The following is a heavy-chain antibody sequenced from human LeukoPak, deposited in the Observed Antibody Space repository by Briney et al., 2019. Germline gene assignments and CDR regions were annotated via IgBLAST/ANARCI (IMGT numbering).Heavy chain of an antibody. CDR1: GFTFSISS. CDR3: AKGGGPYHLPTDY. J-gene: IGHJ4*02. Sequence: GGSLRLSCAASGFTFSISSMNWVRQAPGKGLEWVSAITSAGDTYYADSVKGRFTISRDSSKNTLYLQMNSLRSEDTAVYYCAKGGGPYHLPTDYWGQGTLVTVSS. V-gene: IGHV3-23*01. D-gene: IGHD2-2*01. CDR2: ITSAGDT.